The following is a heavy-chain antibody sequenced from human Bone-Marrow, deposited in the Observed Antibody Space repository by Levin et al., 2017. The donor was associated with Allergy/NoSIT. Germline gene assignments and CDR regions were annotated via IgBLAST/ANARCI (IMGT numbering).Heavy chain of an antibody. D-gene: IGHD4-17*01. V-gene: IGHV3-9*01. Sequence: GGSLRLSCAASGFTFDDYAMHWVRQVPGKGLEWVSGISLNSAIIGYADSVKGRFTISRDNAKSSLYLQMNSLGPEDTAFYYCAKDMSYGDFVFDYWGLGTLVTVSS. CDR1: GFTFDDYA. CDR2: ISLNSAII. CDR3: AKDMSYGDFVFDY. J-gene: IGHJ4*02.